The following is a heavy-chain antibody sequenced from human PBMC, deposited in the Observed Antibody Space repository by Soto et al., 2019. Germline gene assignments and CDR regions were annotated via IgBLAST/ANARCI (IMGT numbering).Heavy chain of an antibody. V-gene: IGHV3-11*05. CDR2: ISSSSSYT. CDR1: GFTFSDYY. CDR3: AREFRYYYDSSGYLRPEYYFDY. D-gene: IGHD3-22*01. J-gene: IGHJ4*02. Sequence: GGSLRLSCAASGFTFSDYYMSWIRQAPGKGLEWVSYISSSSSYTNYADSVKGRFTISRDNAKNSLYLQMSSLRAEDTAVYYCAREFRYYYDSSGYLRPEYYFDYWGQGTLVTVSS.